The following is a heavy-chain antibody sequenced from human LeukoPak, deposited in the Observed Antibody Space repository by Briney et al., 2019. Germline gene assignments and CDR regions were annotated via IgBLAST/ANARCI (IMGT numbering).Heavy chain of an antibody. CDR3: ARDRATWNDDGFDY. CDR1: GGSISSYY. D-gene: IGHD1-1*01. J-gene: IGHJ4*02. CDR2: IYISGST. V-gene: IGHV4-4*07. Sequence: SETLSLTCTVSGGSISSYYWSWIRQPAGKGLEWIGRIYISGSTNYNPSLKSRVTMSVDTSKNQFSLKLSSVTAADTAVYYCARDRATWNDDGFDYWGQGTLVTVSS.